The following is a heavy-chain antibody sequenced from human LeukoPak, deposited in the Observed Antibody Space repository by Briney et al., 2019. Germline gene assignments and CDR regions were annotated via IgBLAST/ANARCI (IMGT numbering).Heavy chain of an antibody. V-gene: IGHV3-48*01. CDR1: GFTFSSYS. CDR2: ISYSSSTI. CDR3: ARGYYYDSSGYYDY. D-gene: IGHD3-22*01. J-gene: IGHJ4*02. Sequence: PGGSLRLSCAASGFTFSSYSMNWARQAPGKGLEWVSYISYSSSTIYYADSAKGRFTISRDNSKNTLYLQMGSLRAEDMAVYYCARGYYYDSSGYYDYWGQGTLVTVSS.